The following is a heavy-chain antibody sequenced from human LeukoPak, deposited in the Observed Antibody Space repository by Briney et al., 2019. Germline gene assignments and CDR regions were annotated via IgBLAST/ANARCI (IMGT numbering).Heavy chain of an antibody. Sequence: GGSLRLSCTASGFTFGDYAMSWVRQAPGKGLEWVSVISGSGGSTYYADSVKGRFTISRDNSKNTLYLQMNSLRAEDTAVYYCAKDRDCSGGSCYSGYAYWGQGTLVTVSS. D-gene: IGHD2-15*01. J-gene: IGHJ4*02. CDR3: AKDRDCSGGSCYSGYAY. CDR2: ISGSGGST. V-gene: IGHV3-23*01. CDR1: GFTFGDYA.